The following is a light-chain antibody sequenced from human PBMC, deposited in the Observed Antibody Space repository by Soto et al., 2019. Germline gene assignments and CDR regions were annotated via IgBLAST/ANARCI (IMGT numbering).Light chain of an antibody. CDR1: SSDVGAYNY. Sequence: QSALTQPPSASGSPGQSVTISCTGTSSDVGAYNYVSWYQQHAGKAPKLVIYEVTKRPSGVPDRFSGSKSANTASLTVSGHPDDDEADYYCTSFASSNTYVFGGGTQLTVL. V-gene: IGLV2-8*01. J-gene: IGLJ3*02. CDR3: TSFASSNTYV. CDR2: EVT.